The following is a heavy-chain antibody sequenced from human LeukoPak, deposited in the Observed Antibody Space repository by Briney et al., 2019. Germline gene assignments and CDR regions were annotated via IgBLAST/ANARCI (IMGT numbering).Heavy chain of an antibody. D-gene: IGHD6-13*01. Sequence: SETLSLTCTVSGGSISSYYWSWIRQPPGKGLEWIGYIYYSGSTNYNPSLQSRVTISVDTSKNQFSLKLSSVTAADTVVYYCARDQAAAGTVTWYNWFDPWGQGTLVTVSS. CDR2: IYYSGST. V-gene: IGHV4-59*01. CDR1: GGSISSYY. J-gene: IGHJ5*02. CDR3: ARDQAAAGTVTWYNWFDP.